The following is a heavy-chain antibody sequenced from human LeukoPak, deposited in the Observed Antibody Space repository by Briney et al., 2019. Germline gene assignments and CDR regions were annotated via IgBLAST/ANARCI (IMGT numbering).Heavy chain of an antibody. Sequence: GGSLRLSCAASGFTVSSNYMSWVRQAPGKGLEWVSVIYSGGSTYHADSVKGRFTISRDNSKNTLYLQMNSLRAEDTAVYYCEMVGTGDPPGMYYFDYWGQGTLVTVSS. CDR2: IYSGGST. CDR1: GFTVSSNY. CDR3: EMVGTGDPPGMYYFDY. D-gene: IGHD7-27*01. V-gene: IGHV3-66*01. J-gene: IGHJ4*02.